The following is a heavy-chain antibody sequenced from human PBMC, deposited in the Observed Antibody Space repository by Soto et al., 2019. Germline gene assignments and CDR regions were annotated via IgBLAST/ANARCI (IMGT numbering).Heavy chain of an antibody. Sequence: ASGQVCGKASGYTFTRYTMNWVRQAPGQRLEWMGWINPDNGNTKSSQKFQDRVIITRDTSASTAYMDLSSLRSEDTAVYYCARGIATGQLDPWGQGTLVTVSS. CDR3: ARGIATGQLDP. D-gene: IGHD2-15*01. V-gene: IGHV1-3*01. CDR2: INPDNGNT. J-gene: IGHJ5*02. CDR1: GYTFTRYT.